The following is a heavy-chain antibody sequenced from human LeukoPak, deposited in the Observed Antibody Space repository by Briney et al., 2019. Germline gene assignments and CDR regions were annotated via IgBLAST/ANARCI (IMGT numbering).Heavy chain of an antibody. J-gene: IGHJ1*01. D-gene: IGHD2-2*01. CDR1: GFTFSTYA. V-gene: IGHV3-23*01. CDR3: AKPGFCSGTGCYGYFQH. CDR2: ISGSGSST. Sequence: GRSLRLSCAAPGFTFSTYAMSWVRQAPGKGLEWVSTISGSGSSTYHADSVKGRFTISRDNSKSTLYLQMNSLRAEDTAVYYCAKPGFCSGTGCYGYFQHWGQGTLVTVSS.